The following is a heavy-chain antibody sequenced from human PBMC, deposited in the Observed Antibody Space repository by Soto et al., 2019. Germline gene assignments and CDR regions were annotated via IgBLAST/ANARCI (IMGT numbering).Heavy chain of an antibody. V-gene: IGHV1-3*01. CDR2: INAGNGNT. Sequence: ASVKVSCKASGYTFTSYAMHWMRQTPGQRLEWMGWINAGNGNTKYSQKFQGRVTITRDTSASTAYMELSSLRSEDTAVYYCARAPQDYYGSNWFDPWGQGTLVTVSS. CDR1: GYTFTSYA. D-gene: IGHD3-10*01. J-gene: IGHJ5*02. CDR3: ARAPQDYYGSNWFDP.